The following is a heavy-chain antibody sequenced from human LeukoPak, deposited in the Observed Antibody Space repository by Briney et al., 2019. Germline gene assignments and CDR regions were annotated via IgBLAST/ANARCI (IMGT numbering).Heavy chain of an antibody. D-gene: IGHD3-22*01. CDR3: ARSSGYYYDPLKDY. J-gene: IGHJ4*02. V-gene: IGHV4-34*01. CDR2: INHSGST. Sequence: PSETLSLTCAVYAGSFSGYYWSWIGQPPGKGLEWIGEINHSGSTNYNPSLKSRVTISVDTSKNQFSLKPSSVTAADTAVYYCARSSGYYYDPLKDYWGQGTLVTVSS. CDR1: AGSFSGYY.